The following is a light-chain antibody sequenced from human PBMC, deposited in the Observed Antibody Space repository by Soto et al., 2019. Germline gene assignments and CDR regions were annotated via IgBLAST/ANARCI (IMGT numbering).Light chain of an antibody. CDR3: LLSYSGARL. J-gene: IGLJ7*01. CDR1: TGTVTSGHY. CDR2: DTT. V-gene: IGLV7-46*01. Sequence: QAVVTQEPSLTESPGGTVTLTCGSSTGTVTSGHYPYWFQQKSGQAPRTLIYDTTNKHSWTPARFSGSLLGGKAALTLSGAQPEDEAEYYCLLSYSGARLFGGGTQLTVL.